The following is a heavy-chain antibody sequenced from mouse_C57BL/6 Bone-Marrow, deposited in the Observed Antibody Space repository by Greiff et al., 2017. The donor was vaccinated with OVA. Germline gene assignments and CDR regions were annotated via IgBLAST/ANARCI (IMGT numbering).Heavy chain of an antibody. CDR3: ARDELGRRFAY. CDR2: IYPRSGNT. D-gene: IGHD4-1*01. V-gene: IGHV1-81*01. Sequence: VQGVESGAELARPGASVKLSCKASGYTFTSYGISWVKQRTGQGLEWIGEIYPRSGNTYYNEKFKGKATLTADKSSSTAYMELRSLTSEDSAVYFCARDELGRRFAYWGQGTLVTVSA. CDR1: GYTFTSYG. J-gene: IGHJ3*01.